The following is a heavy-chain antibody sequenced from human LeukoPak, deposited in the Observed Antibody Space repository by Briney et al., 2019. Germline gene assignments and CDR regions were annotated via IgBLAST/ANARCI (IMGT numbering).Heavy chain of an antibody. D-gene: IGHD4-17*01. V-gene: IGHV4-59*01. Sequence: SETLSLTCTVSGDSISTFSWSWVRQPPGKGLEWIGYIYYSGSTNYIPSLKSRVTISVDTSKNQFSLKLSSVTAADPAVYYCARGYGDYFDYLVQGTLVTGSS. CDR3: ARGYGDYFDY. CDR2: IYYSGST. CDR1: GDSISTFS. J-gene: IGHJ4*02.